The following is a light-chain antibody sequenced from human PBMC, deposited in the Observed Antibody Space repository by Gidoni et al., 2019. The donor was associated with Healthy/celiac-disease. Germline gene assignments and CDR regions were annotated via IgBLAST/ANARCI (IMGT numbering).Light chain of an antibody. CDR3: QQYNSYSQT. V-gene: IGKV1-5*03. J-gene: IGKJ2*01. CDR2: KAF. CDR1: QSNSSW. Sequence: DIQMTQSPSTLSASVGDRVTITCRVSQSNSSWLAWYQTKPGKAPKLLIYKAFSLESGVPSRFSGSGSGTECTLTISSLQPDDFATYYCQQYNSYSQTFGQGTKLEIK.